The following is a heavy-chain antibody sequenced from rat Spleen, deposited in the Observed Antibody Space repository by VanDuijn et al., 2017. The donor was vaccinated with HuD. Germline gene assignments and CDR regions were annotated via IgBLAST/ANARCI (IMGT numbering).Heavy chain of an antibody. V-gene: IGHV5-17*01. CDR1: GFTFSDYA. J-gene: IGHJ2*01. CDR3: ARHLNWGYFDY. CDR2: IIYDGSST. Sequence: EVQLVESDGGLVQPGRSLKLSCAASGFTFSDYAMAWVRQAPKKGLEWVATIIYDGSSTYYRDSVKGRFTISRDNAKSTLYLQMDSLRSEDTATYYCARHLNWGYFDYWGQGVMVTVSS. D-gene: IGHD5-1*01.